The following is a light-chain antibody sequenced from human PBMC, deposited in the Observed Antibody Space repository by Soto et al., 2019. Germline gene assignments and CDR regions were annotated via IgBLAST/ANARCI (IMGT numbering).Light chain of an antibody. J-gene: IGKJ1*01. CDR1: QSISSY. CDR3: QQSYSTPPWT. CDR2: AAS. V-gene: IGKV1-39*01. Sequence: DTQTTPSPSTLSASVGDRVNITCRASQSISSYLNWYQQKPGKAPKLLIYAASSLQSGVPSRFSGSGSGTDFTLTIRSLQPEDFATYYCQQSYSTPPWTCGQGAKGAIK.